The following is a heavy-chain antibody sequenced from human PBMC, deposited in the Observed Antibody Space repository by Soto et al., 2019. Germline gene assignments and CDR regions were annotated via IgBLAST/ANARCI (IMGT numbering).Heavy chain of an antibody. CDR2: IWYDGSNK. D-gene: IGHD6-6*01. J-gene: IGHJ4*02. Sequence: PGGSLSLSCAASGFTFSSYGMHWVRQAPGKGLEWVAVIWYDGSNKYYADSVKGRFTISRDNSKNTLYLQMNSLRAEDTAVYYCARDRSYFKQLTKFVFDYWGQGTLVTVSS. CDR1: GFTFSSYG. CDR3: ARDRSYFKQLTKFVFDY. V-gene: IGHV3-33*01.